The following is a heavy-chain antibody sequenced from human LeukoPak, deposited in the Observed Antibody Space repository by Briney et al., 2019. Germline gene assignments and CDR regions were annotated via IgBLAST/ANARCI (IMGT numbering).Heavy chain of an antibody. CDR2: INHSGST. CDR3: ASLNCGGDCSQ. Sequence: SSETLSLTCAVYGGSSSGYYWSWIRQPPGKGLEWIGEINHSGSTNYNPSLKSRVTISVDTSKNQFSLKLSSVTAADTAVYYCASLNCGGDCSQWGQGTLVTVSS. J-gene: IGHJ4*02. D-gene: IGHD2-21*02. CDR1: GGSSSGYY. V-gene: IGHV4-34*01.